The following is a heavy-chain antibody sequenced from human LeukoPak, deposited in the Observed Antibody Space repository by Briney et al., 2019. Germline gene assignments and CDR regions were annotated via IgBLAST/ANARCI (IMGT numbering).Heavy chain of an antibody. J-gene: IGHJ4*02. V-gene: IGHV3-33*01. CDR1: GFTFSSYG. Sequence: GGSLRLSCAASGFTFSSYGMHWVRQAPGKGLEWVAVIWYDGSNKYYADSVKGRFTISRDNSKNTLYLQMGSLRAEDMAVYYCARWGYYSNYDYWGQGTLVTVSS. D-gene: IGHD4-11*01. CDR2: IWYDGSNK. CDR3: ARWGYYSNYDY.